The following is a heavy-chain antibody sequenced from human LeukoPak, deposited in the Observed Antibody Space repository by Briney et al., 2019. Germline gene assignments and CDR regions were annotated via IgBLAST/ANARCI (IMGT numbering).Heavy chain of an antibody. CDR1: GFTFDDYA. CDR3: AKDLKRRHSYGTNYNYYYGLDV. Sequence: PGRSLRLSCAASGFTFDDYAMHWVRQAPGKGLEWVSLISVDGDTTFYADSVKGRFTISRANSKNSLYLQMNSLRTEDTALYYCAKDLKRRHSYGTNYNYYYGLDVWGQGTTVTVSS. D-gene: IGHD5-18*01. V-gene: IGHV3-43*02. CDR2: ISVDGDTT. J-gene: IGHJ6*02.